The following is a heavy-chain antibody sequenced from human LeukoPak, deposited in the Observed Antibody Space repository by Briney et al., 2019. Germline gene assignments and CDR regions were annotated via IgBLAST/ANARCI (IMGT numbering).Heavy chain of an antibody. V-gene: IGHV3-23*01. CDR2: ISGSGGST. CDR1: GFTFSSYA. CDR3: AKRKPQPGTAYFDY. Sequence: GGSLRLSCAASGFTFSSYAMSWVRQAPGKGLEWVSAISGSGGSTYYADSVKGRFTISRDNSKNSLYLQMNSLRAQGTAVYYCAKRKPQPGTAYFDYWGQGTLVTVSS. D-gene: IGHD1-1*01. J-gene: IGHJ4*02.